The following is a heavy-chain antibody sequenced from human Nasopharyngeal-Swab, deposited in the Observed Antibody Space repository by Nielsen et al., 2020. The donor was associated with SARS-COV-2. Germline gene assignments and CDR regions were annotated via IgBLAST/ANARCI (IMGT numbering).Heavy chain of an antibody. V-gene: IGHV3-30*04. Sequence: GSLRLSCAASGFTFSSYAMHWVRQAPGKGLEWVAVISYDGSNKYYADSVKGRFTISRDNSKNTLYLQMNSLRAEDTAVYYCARDPGQKYSSGWSDYWGQGTLVTVSS. CDR3: ARDPGQKYSSGWSDY. J-gene: IGHJ4*02. CDR1: GFTFSSYA. CDR2: ISYDGSNK. D-gene: IGHD6-19*01.